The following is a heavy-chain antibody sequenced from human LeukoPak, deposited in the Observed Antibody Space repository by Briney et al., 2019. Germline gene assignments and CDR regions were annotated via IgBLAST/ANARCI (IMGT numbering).Heavy chain of an antibody. CDR1: GYTFTSYY. V-gene: IGHV1-46*01. CDR3: ARANSCYYDSSGYRGWYFDL. Sequence: ASVKVSCKASGYTFTSYYMHWVRQAPGQGLEWMGIINPSGGSTSYAQKFQGRVTMTRDTSTSTVYMELSSLRSEDTAVYYCARANSCYYDSSGYRGWYFDLWGRGTLVTVSS. J-gene: IGHJ2*01. CDR2: INPSGGST. D-gene: IGHD3-22*01.